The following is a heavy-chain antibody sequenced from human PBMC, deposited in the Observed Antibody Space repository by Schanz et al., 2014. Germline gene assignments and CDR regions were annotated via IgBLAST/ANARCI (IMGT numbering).Heavy chain of an antibody. CDR3: AEGRFEELSAFDV. CDR2: ISSGGGST. V-gene: IGHV3-23*01. D-gene: IGHD3-10*01. J-gene: IGHJ3*01. Sequence: EVQLLESGGGLVQPGGSLRLSCLASGFAFSSYGMNWLRQAPGKGLEWVSTISSGGGSTYYADSVKGRFTISRDNSKNTLYLQMNSLRAEDTAVYYCAEGRFEELSAFDVWGQGTLVNASS. CDR1: GFAFSSYG.